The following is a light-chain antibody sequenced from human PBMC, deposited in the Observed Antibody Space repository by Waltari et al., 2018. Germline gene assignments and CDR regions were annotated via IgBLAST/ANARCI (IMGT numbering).Light chain of an antibody. Sequence: LTQSPSSLSASVGDRVTITCRASQSVTTLLAWYQQRPGQAPRLLIYDASNRATGIPARFSGSGFGTGFTLTISNLDPEDSAIYYCQQRSSWGFTFGPGTKVEIK. J-gene: IGKJ3*01. CDR1: QSVTTL. V-gene: IGKV3-11*01. CDR3: QQRSSWGFT. CDR2: DAS.